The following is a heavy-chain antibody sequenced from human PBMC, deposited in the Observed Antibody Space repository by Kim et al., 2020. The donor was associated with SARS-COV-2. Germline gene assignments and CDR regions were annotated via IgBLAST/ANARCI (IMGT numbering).Heavy chain of an antibody. J-gene: IGHJ4*02. D-gene: IGHD5-18*01. CDR3: ARRGDSYGVFDY. Sequence: YYSPSLKSRVTISVDTSKNQISLKLSSVTAADTAVYYCARRGDSYGVFDYWGQGILVTVSS. V-gene: IGHV4-39*01.